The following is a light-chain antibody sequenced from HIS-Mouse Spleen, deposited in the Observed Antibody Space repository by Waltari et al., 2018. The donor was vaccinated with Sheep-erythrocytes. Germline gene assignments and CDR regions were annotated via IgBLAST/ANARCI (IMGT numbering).Light chain of an antibody. Sequence: DIQMTQSPSPLSASVGDRGIITCQASQDISNYLNWYQQKPGKAPKLLIYDASNLETGVPSRFSGSGSRTDITFTIGSPQPEDIATYYCQQYDNLLTFGGGTKVEIK. J-gene: IGKJ4*01. CDR3: QQYDNLLT. CDR2: DAS. CDR1: QDISNY. V-gene: IGKV1-33*01.